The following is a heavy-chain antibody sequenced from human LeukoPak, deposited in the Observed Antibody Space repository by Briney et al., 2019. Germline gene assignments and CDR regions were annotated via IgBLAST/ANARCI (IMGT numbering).Heavy chain of an antibody. J-gene: IGHJ4*02. CDR1: GYSFSTYW. V-gene: IGHV5-51*01. CDR2: IYPGDSDS. Sequence: GESLKISCKGSGYSFSTYWIAWVRQTPGKGLEWMGIIYPGDSDSRYSPSFQGQVTISADKSITTAYLQWSSLKASDTAMYYCARLPARYYFDYWGQGTLVTVSS. CDR3: ARLPARYYFDY.